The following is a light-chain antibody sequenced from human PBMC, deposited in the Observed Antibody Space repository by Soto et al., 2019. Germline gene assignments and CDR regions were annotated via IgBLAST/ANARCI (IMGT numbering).Light chain of an antibody. CDR1: QSVNSNY. Sequence: EIVLTQSPGTLSLSPGDRATLSCRASQSVNSNYLAWYQRKPGQAPRLLIYGASNRATDIPYRFSASGSGTDFTLTITRLEAEDFAVYYCQHYDSTPPTFGKGIKVEV. J-gene: IGKJ1*01. V-gene: IGKV3-20*01. CDR2: GAS. CDR3: QHYDSTPPT.